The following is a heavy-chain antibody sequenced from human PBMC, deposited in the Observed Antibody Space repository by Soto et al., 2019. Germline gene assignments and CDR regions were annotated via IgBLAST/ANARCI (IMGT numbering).Heavy chain of an antibody. CDR2: INPTGGT. Sequence: SETLSLTCAVYGGSFSGYYWSWVRQSPGKGLEWIGEINPTGGTNYNPSLKSRVTISVDTSKDQFSLQLSSVTAADTAVYYCARTRTAPASRNLDYWGQGTLVTVSS. CDR1: GGSFSGYY. V-gene: IGHV4-34*01. D-gene: IGHD5-18*01. J-gene: IGHJ4*02. CDR3: ARTRTAPASRNLDY.